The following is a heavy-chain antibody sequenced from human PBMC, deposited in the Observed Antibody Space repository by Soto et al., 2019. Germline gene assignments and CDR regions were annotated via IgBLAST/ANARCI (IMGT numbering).Heavy chain of an antibody. CDR2: IYYSGST. J-gene: IGHJ5*02. CDR3: ARPNRALTGYYNWFDP. Sequence: QLQLQESGPGLVKPSETLSLTCTVSGGSISSSSYYWGWIRQPPGKGLEWIGSIYYSGSTYYNPSLKSRVLISVDTSKNQFSLKLSSVTAADTAVYYCARPNRALTGYYNWFDPWGQGTLVTVSS. D-gene: IGHD3-9*01. V-gene: IGHV4-39*01. CDR1: GGSISSSSYY.